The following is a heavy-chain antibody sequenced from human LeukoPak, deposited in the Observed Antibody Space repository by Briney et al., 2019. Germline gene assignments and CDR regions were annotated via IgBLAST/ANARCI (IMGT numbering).Heavy chain of an antibody. V-gene: IGHV4-34*01. CDR1: GGSFSGYY. Sequence: SETLSLTCAVYGGSFSGYYWSWIRQPPGKGLEWTGEINHSGSTNYNPSLKSRVTVSVDTSKNQFSLKLSSVTAADTAVYYCARDRHGGNVDYWGQGTLVTVSS. CDR3: ARDRHGGNVDY. D-gene: IGHD2-15*01. J-gene: IGHJ4*02. CDR2: INHSGST.